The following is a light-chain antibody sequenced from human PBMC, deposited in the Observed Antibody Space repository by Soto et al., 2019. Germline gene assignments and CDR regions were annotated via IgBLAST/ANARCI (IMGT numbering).Light chain of an antibody. J-gene: IGKJ5*01. CDR3: QQRSSWIT. V-gene: IGKV3-11*01. Sequence: EIVLTQSPATLSLSPGERATLSCRASQSVGSYLAWFQQTPGQAPRLLIYDTSNRATGIPARFSGSGSGTDFTLTISSLEPEDFAVYYCQQRSSWITFGQGTRLEIK. CDR2: DTS. CDR1: QSVGSY.